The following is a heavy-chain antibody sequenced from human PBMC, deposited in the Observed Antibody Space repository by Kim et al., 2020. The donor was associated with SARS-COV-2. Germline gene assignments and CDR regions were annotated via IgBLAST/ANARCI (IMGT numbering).Heavy chain of an antibody. CDR1: GFTFGSYW. CDR2: IKQDGTQQ. Sequence: GGSLRLSCAASGFTFGSYWMTWVRQAPGKGLEWVANIKQDGTQQYYVDSVRGRFTVSRDGANMYLQMNSLRAEDTAASYCARTLTGTTESFEYWGRGPLV. CDR3: ARTLTGTTESFEY. V-gene: IGHV3-7*03. J-gene: IGHJ1*01. D-gene: IGHD3-9*01.